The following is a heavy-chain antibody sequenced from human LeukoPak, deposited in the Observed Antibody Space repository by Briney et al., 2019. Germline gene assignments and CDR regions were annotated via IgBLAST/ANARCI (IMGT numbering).Heavy chain of an antibody. CDR3: ATYCSSANCYIWGYYFDY. D-gene: IGHD2-2*01. J-gene: IGHJ4*02. Sequence: SVKVSCKASGGTFSSYAISWVRQAPGQGLEWMGRIIPILGIANYAQKFQGRVTITADKSTSTAYMELSSLRSEDTAIYYCATYCSSANCYIWGYYFDYWGQGTLVTVSS. CDR1: GGTFSSYA. CDR2: IIPILGIA. V-gene: IGHV1-69*04.